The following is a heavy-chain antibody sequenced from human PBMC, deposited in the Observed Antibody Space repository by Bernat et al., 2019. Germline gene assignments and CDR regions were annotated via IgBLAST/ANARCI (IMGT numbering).Heavy chain of an antibody. V-gene: IGHV3-49*04. Sequence: EVQLVESGGGLVQPGRSLRLSCTASGFTFGDYAMSWVRQAPGKGLEWVGFIRRKAYGGTTEYAASVKGRFTISRDDSKSIAYLQMNSLKTEDTAVYYCTRTILRYFDWFLSFDYWGQGTLVTVSS. CDR2: IRRKAYGGTT. CDR3: TRTILRYFDWFLSFDY. CDR1: GFTFGDYA. D-gene: IGHD3-9*01. J-gene: IGHJ4*02.